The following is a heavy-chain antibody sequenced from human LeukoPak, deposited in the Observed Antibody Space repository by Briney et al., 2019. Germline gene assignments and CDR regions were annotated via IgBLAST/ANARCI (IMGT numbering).Heavy chain of an antibody. V-gene: IGHV4-39*07. CDR3: ASRTQKVGATDY. CDR1: GGSISSSSYY. CDR2: IYYSGST. Sequence: SETLSLTCTVSGGSISSSSYYWGWIRQPPGKGLEWIGSIYYSGSTYYNPSLKSRVTISVDTSKNQFSLKLSSVTAADTAVYYCASRTQKVGATDYWGQGTLVTVSS. D-gene: IGHD1-26*01. J-gene: IGHJ4*02.